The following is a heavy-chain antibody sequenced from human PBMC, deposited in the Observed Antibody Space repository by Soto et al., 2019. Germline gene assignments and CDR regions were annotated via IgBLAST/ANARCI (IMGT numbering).Heavy chain of an antibody. V-gene: IGHV3-30*18. D-gene: IGHD6-19*01. Sequence: GGSLRLSCAASGFTFSSYDMHWVRQAPGKGLEWVAVISFHGTNKYFADSVKGRFTISRDNSKNTLYLQMNSLRAEDTAVYYCAKGMYSSGWPLDYWGQGTLVTSPQ. CDR1: GFTFSSYD. J-gene: IGHJ4*02. CDR3: AKGMYSSGWPLDY. CDR2: ISFHGTNK.